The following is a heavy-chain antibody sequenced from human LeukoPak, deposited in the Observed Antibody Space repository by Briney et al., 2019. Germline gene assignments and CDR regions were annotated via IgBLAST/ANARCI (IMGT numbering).Heavy chain of an antibody. Sequence: GGSLRLSCAASGFIFSQYSMNWVRQAPGKGLEWVSHIRYTSETFYADSVKGRFTISRDVARNSLYLQMNNLRVEDTAIYYCARDAGSSAYGCDVWGQGTLVTVSS. V-gene: IGHV3-48*01. CDR3: ARDAGSSAYGCDV. CDR2: IRYTSET. CDR1: GFIFSQYS. D-gene: IGHD5-12*01. J-gene: IGHJ4*02.